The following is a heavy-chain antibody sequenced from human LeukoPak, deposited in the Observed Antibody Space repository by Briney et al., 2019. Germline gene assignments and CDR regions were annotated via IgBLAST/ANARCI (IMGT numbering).Heavy chain of an antibody. D-gene: IGHD5-12*01. CDR2: IKQDGSEE. V-gene: IGHV3-7*01. J-gene: IGHJ4*02. CDR1: GFILRSHW. CDR3: ARGPNFGSRVDYFDY. Sequence: PGGSLRLSCAASGFILRSHWMSWVRQASGRGLEWVAHIKQDGSEEQYVDSVEGRFILSRDDAKNSVYLQMNSLRVDDTAVYYCARGPNFGSRVDYFDYWGQGTPVTVSS.